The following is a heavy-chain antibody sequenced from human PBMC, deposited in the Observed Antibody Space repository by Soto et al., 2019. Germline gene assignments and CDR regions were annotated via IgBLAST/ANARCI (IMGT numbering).Heavy chain of an antibody. J-gene: IGHJ6*02. D-gene: IGHD2-21*02. CDR3: ARDLWGYCGTDCYPLDV. CDR2: MYNTGST. CDR1: GGSISGYY. Sequence: SETLSLTCTVSGGSISGYYWSWIRQPPGKGLDWIGYMYNTGSTVYNPSFKSRVTISVDTSKNQFSLKLNSVTAADTAVYYCARDLWGYCGTDCYPLDVWGQGTTVS. V-gene: IGHV4-59*01.